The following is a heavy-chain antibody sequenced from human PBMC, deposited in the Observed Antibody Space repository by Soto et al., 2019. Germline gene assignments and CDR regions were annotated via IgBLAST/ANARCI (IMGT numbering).Heavy chain of an antibody. V-gene: IGHV4-59*08. CDR1: GGSISSYY. CDR2: IYYSGST. J-gene: IGHJ5*01. D-gene: IGHD3-22*01. CDR3: ARLMRYYDSSGYPYAWWFDY. Sequence: PSETLSLTCTVSGGSISSYYWSWIRQPPGKGLEWIGYIYYSGSTNYNPSLKSRVTISVDTSKNQFSLKLSSVTAADTAVYYCARLMRYYDSSGYPYAWWFDYWGQGTLLTVSS.